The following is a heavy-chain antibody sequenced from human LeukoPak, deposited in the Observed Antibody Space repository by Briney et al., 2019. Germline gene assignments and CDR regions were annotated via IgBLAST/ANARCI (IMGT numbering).Heavy chain of an antibody. Sequence: AESLKFSCEGSGYSFSSYWDAWLRHLPGKGREWMGIIYTGDSDTRYSPSFQGLVTISADKSLSAVYLEWSSLRASDTAVYYCARRLSIAPRLFDYWGQGTLVSVSS. D-gene: IGHD6-6*01. V-gene: IGHV5-51*01. J-gene: IGHJ4*02. CDR3: ARRLSIAPRLFDY. CDR1: GYSFSSYW. CDR2: IYTGDSDT.